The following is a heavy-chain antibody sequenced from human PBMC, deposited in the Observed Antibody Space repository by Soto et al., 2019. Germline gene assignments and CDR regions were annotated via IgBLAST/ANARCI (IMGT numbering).Heavy chain of an antibody. J-gene: IGHJ4*02. D-gene: IGHD2-2*01. CDR3: ARQAVPAYFDY. V-gene: IGHV4-59*08. Sequence: PSETLSLTCTVSGGSISSYYWSWIRQPPGKGLEWIGYIYYSGSTNYNPSLKSRVTISVDTSKNQFSLKLSSVTAADTAVYYCARQAVPAYFDYWGQGTLVTVSS. CDR1: GGSISSYY. CDR2: IYYSGST.